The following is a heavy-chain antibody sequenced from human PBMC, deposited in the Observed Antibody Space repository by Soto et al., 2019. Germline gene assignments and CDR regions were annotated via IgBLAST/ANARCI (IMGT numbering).Heavy chain of an antibody. CDR1: GFTFSSYA. CDR3: AKDGFGTGWFDP. D-gene: IGHD3-10*01. V-gene: IGHV3-23*01. Sequence: EVQLLESGGGLVQPGGSLRLSCAASGFTFSSYAMSWVRQAPGKGLEWVSAISGSGGSTYYADPVKGRFTISRDNSKNTLYLQMNSLRAEDTAVYYCAKDGFGTGWFDPWGQGTLVTVSS. J-gene: IGHJ5*02. CDR2: ISGSGGST.